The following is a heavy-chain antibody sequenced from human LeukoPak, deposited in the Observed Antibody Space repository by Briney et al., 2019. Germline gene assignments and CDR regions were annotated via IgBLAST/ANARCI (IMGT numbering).Heavy chain of an antibody. V-gene: IGHV4-34*01. J-gene: IGHJ4*02. CDR2: INHSGST. CDR3: ARGHPFCSSTSCSDY. Sequence: SETLSLTCAVYGGSFSGYYWSWIRQPPGKGLEWIGEINHSGSTNYNPSLKSRVTISVDTSKDQFSLKLSSVTAADTAVYYCARGHPFCSSTSCSDYWGQGTLVTVPS. D-gene: IGHD2-2*01. CDR1: GGSFSGYY.